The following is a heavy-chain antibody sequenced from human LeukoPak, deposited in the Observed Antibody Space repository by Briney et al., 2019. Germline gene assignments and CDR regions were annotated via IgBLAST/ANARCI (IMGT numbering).Heavy chain of an antibody. Sequence: SETLSLTCAVYGGSFSGYYWSWIRQPPGKGLEWIGEINHSGSTNYNPSLKSRVTISVDTSKNQFSLKLSSVTAADTAVYYCARGLTYYDFWSGHGGTRWFDPWGQGTLVTVSS. J-gene: IGHJ5*02. CDR3: ARGLTYYDFWSGHGGTRWFDP. CDR2: INHSGST. V-gene: IGHV4-34*01. D-gene: IGHD3-3*01. CDR1: GGSFSGYY.